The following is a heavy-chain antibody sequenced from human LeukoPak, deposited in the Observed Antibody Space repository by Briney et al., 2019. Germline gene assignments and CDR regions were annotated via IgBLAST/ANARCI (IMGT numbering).Heavy chain of an antibody. Sequence: SETLSLTCSVSGDSISSRAYYWSWIRQPPGKGLEWIGYIYYSGSTNYNPSLKSRVTISVDTSKNQFSLKLSSVTAADTAVYYCARALLSRMRYFDLWGRGTLVTVSS. J-gene: IGHJ2*01. CDR1: GDSISSRAYY. V-gene: IGHV4-61*08. CDR2: IYYSGST. D-gene: IGHD3-10*01. CDR3: ARALLSRMRYFDL.